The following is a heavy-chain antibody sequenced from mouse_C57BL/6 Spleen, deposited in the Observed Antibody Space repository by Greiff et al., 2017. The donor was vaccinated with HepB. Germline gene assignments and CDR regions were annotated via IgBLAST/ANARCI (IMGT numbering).Heavy chain of an antibody. J-gene: IGHJ4*01. CDR2: IDPSDSET. D-gene: IGHD1-1*02. CDR3: ARYGGRDSPYAMDY. CDR1: GYTFTSYW. Sequence: QVQLQQPGAELVRPGSSVKLSCKASGYTFTSYWMHWVKQRPIQGLEWIGNIDPSDSETHYNQKFKDKATLTVDKSSSTAYMQLSSLTSEDSAVYYSARYGGRDSPYAMDYWGQGTSVTVSS. V-gene: IGHV1-52*01.